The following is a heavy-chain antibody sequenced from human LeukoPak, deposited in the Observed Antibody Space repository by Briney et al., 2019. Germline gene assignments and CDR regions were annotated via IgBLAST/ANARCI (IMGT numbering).Heavy chain of an antibody. CDR1: GGSISSGGYY. J-gene: IGHJ5*02. CDR2: IYYSGST. D-gene: IGHD2/OR15-2a*01. Sequence: SETLSLTCTVSGGSISSGGYYWSWIRQHPGKGLEWIGYIYYSGSTYYNPSLKSRVTISVDTSKNQFSLKLSSVTAADTAVYYCARGRGEEYNWFDPWGQGTLVTVSS. V-gene: IGHV4-31*03. CDR3: ARGRGEEYNWFDP.